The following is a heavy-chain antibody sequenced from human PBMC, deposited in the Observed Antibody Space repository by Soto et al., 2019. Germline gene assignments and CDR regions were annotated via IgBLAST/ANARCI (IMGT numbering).Heavy chain of an antibody. CDR1: GDSVSSNSAA. D-gene: IGHD6-6*01. J-gene: IGHJ6*02. Sequence: SQTLSLTCAISGDSVSSNSAAWNWIRQSPSRGLEWLGRTYYRSKWYNDYAVSVKSRITINPDTSKNQFSLQLNSVTPEDTAVYYCARDREQLGGYYYYGMDVWGQGTTVTVS. V-gene: IGHV6-1*01. CDR2: TYYRSKWYN. CDR3: ARDREQLGGYYYYGMDV.